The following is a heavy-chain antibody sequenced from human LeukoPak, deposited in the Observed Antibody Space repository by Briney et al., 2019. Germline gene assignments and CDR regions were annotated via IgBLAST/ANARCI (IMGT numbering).Heavy chain of an antibody. Sequence: GGSLRLSCAASGFTFSSYWMSWVRQAPGKGLEWVANIKQDGSEKYYVDSVKGRFTISRDNSKNTLYLQMNSLRAEDTAVYYCVTPRKDIVVVPAATWGQGTLVTVSS. D-gene: IGHD2-2*01. CDR2: IKQDGSEK. J-gene: IGHJ4*02. V-gene: IGHV3-7*01. CDR3: VTPRKDIVVVPAAT. CDR1: GFTFSSYW.